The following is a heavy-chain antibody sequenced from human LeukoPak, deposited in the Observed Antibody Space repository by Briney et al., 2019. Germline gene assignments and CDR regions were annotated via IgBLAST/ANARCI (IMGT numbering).Heavy chain of an antibody. CDR1: GFTFSSYA. J-gene: IGHJ4*02. CDR2: INNSGGRT. D-gene: IGHD3-10*01. CDR3: AKGDLITETNFDY. V-gene: IGHV3-23*01. Sequence: GGSLRLSCAASGFTFSSYAMAWVRQAPGKGLEWVSGINNSGGRTNYADSVKGRFTISRDNSKNTLYLQMNTLRAEDTAVYYCAKGDLITETNFDYCGQGALVTVS.